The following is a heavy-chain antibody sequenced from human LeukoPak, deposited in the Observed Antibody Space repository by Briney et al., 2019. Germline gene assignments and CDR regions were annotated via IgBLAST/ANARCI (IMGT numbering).Heavy chain of an antibody. Sequence: SETLSLTCAVYGGSFSGYYWSWIRQPPGKGLEWIGEINHSGSTNYNPSLKSRVTISVDTSKNQFSLKLSSVTAADTAVYYCARVPYYDFWSGCRDMGVWGKGTTVTVSS. CDR3: ARVPYYDFWSGCRDMGV. CDR2: INHSGST. J-gene: IGHJ6*03. CDR1: GGSFSGYY. V-gene: IGHV4-34*01. D-gene: IGHD3-3*01.